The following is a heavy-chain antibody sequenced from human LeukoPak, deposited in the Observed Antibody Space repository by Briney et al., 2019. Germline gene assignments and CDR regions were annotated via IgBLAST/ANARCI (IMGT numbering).Heavy chain of an antibody. D-gene: IGHD4-11*01. CDR2: IYSGGST. Sequence: GGSLRLSCAASEFSVGSNYMTWVRQAPGKGLEWVSLIYSGGSTYYADSVKGRFTISRDNSKNTLYLQMNSLRAEDTAVYYCARESFTVTNWFDPWGQGTLVTVSS. CDR1: EFSVGSNY. V-gene: IGHV3-66*01. CDR3: ARESFTVTNWFDP. J-gene: IGHJ5*02.